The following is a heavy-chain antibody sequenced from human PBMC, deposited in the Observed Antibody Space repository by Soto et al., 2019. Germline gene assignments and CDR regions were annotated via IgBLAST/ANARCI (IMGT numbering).Heavy chain of an antibody. CDR3: ARYYYGSGSADY. J-gene: IGHJ4*02. D-gene: IGHD3-10*01. CDR1: GYTFTSYD. V-gene: IGHV1-8*01. Sequence: QVQLVQSGAEVRKPGASVKVSCKASGYTFTSYDINWVRQATGQGLEWMGWMNPNSGNTGYAQKFQGGVTMTRNTSISTAYMELSGLRSEDTAVYYCARYYYGSGSADYWGQGTLVTVSS. CDR2: MNPNSGNT.